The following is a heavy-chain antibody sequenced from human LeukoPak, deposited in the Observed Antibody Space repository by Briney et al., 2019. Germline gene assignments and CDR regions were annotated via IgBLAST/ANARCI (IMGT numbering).Heavy chain of an antibody. V-gene: IGHV3-23*01. CDR2: IFGSGGGA. J-gene: IGHJ4*02. D-gene: IGHD6-19*01. CDR3: GKTTTGYSSGQKPAWPVDY. CDR1: GFTFGSYA. Sequence: PGGSLRLSCEASGFTFGSYAMYWVRQAPGKGLEWVAGIFGSGGGAHYADSAKGRFTISRDNSKNTVYLQINSLRAEDTAVYYCGKTTTGYSSGQKPAWPVDYWGQGILVTVSS.